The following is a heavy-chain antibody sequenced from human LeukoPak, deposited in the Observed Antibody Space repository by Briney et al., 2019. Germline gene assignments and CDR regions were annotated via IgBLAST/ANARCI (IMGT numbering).Heavy chain of an antibody. Sequence: GGSLRLSCAASGFTFSSYSMHWVRQAPGKGLEWVSSISRSSDYIDNADSVKGRFTISRDNAKTSLFLQMNSLRADDTAVYYCASAPYCSGGSCFSYSGMDVWGQGTTVTVSS. CDR1: GFTFSSYS. CDR2: ISRSSDYI. CDR3: ASAPYCSGGSCFSYSGMDV. D-gene: IGHD2-15*01. V-gene: IGHV3-21*01. J-gene: IGHJ6*02.